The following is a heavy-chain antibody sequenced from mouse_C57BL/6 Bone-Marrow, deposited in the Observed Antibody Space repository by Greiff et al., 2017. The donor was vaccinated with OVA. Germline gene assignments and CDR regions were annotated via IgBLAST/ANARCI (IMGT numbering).Heavy chain of an antibody. CDR1: GYTFTSYW. CDR3: AREDYYGSRNWYFDV. D-gene: IGHD1-1*01. Sequence: VKLQQPGAELVKPGASVKLSCKASGYTFTSYWMHWVKQRPGQGLEWIGMIHPNSGSTNYNEKFKSKATLTVDKSSSTAYMQLSSLTSEDSAVYYCAREDYYGSRNWYFDVWGTGTTVTVSS. CDR2: IHPNSGST. J-gene: IGHJ1*03. V-gene: IGHV1-64*01.